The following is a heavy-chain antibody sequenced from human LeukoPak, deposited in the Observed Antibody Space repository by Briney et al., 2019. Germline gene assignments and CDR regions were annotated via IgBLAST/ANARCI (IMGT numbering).Heavy chain of an antibody. V-gene: IGHV3-48*02. CDR2: ISSGSGTI. D-gene: IGHD6-6*01. CDR1: GFTFSSYS. Sequence: GGSLRLSCAASGFTFSSYSMNWVRQAPGKGLEWVSYISSGSGTIYHADSVKGRFTISRDNAKNSLYLQMNSLRDEDTAVYYCARRHGSSWADFDYWGQGTLVTVSP. CDR3: ARRHGSSWADFDY. J-gene: IGHJ4*02.